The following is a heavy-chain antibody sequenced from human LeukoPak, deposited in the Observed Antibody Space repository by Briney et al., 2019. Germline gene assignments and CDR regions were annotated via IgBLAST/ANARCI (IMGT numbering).Heavy chain of an antibody. D-gene: IGHD3-10*01. J-gene: IGHJ4*02. CDR2: IYPGDSAT. CDR1: GYSFTGYW. Sequence: GESLKISCKGSGYSFTGYWSGWVRQIPGKGLEWMGIIYPGDSATRYSPSFQGQVTISADKSISTAYLQWSSLKASDTAMYYCARRRVWFGELPDFDYWGQGTLVTVSS. CDR3: ARRRVWFGELPDFDY. V-gene: IGHV5-51*01.